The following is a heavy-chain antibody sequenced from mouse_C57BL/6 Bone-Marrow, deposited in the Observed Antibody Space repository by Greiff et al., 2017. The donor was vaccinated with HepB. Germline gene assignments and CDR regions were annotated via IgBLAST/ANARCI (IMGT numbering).Heavy chain of an antibody. CDR1: GYSITSGYY. V-gene: IGHV3-6*01. CDR2: ISYDGSN. CDR3: AREITTGAY. D-gene: IGHD1-1*01. Sequence: EVKLLESGPGLVKPSQSLSLTCSVTGYSITSGYYWNWIRQFPGNKLEWMGYISYDGSNNYNPSLKNRISITRDTSKNQFFLKLNSVTTEDTATYYCAREITTGAYWGQGTLVTVSA. J-gene: IGHJ3*01.